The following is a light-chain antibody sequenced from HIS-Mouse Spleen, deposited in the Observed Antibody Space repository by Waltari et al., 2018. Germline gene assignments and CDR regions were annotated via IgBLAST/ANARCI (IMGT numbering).Light chain of an antibody. V-gene: IGLV2-11*01. J-gene: IGLJ2*01. CDR1: SSDVGCYNY. CDR2: DVS. Sequence: QSALTQPRSVSGSPGQSVTISCTGTSSDVGCYNYVSWYQPHPGKAPKLMIYDVSKRPSGVPDRFSGSKSGNTASLTISGLQAEDEADYYCCSYAGSYTLVFGGGTKLTVL. CDR3: CSYAGSYTLV.